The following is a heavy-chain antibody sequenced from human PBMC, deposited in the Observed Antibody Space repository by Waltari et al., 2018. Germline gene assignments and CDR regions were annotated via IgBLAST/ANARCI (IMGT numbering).Heavy chain of an antibody. V-gene: IGHV1-24*01. CDR2: FDPEECET. CDR3: ARMYCTNGVCYSGHNWFDP. CDR1: GYTLTELS. Sequence: QVQLVQSGAEVKKPGASVKVSCKVSGYTLTELSMHWVRQAPGKGLEWMGGFDPEECETIYAQKFQGRVTMTEDTSTDTAYMELSSLRSEDTAVYYCARMYCTNGVCYSGHNWFDPWGQGTLVTVSS. J-gene: IGHJ5*02. D-gene: IGHD2-8*01.